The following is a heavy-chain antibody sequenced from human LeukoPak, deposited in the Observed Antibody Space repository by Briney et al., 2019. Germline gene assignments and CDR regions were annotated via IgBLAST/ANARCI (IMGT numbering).Heavy chain of an antibody. CDR1: GGSFSGYY. D-gene: IGHD3-22*01. V-gene: IGHV4-34*01. CDR2: MNPSGST. CDR3: ARGRQDVTMIVVVMTAVSYYLDV. Sequence: SETLSLTCAVYGGSFSGYYWTWIRQTPEKGLEWIGEMNPSGSTNYNPSLKSRVTISVDTSKNQFSLELSSVTAADTAVYYCARGRQDVTMIVVVMTAVSYYLDVWGKRTTVTVS. J-gene: IGHJ6*03.